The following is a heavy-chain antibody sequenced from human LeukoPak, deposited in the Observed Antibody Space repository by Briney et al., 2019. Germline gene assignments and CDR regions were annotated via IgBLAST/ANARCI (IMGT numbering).Heavy chain of an antibody. D-gene: IGHD3-16*02. Sequence: GGSLRLSCAASGFTFSDYYMSWIRQAPGKGLEWVSYISSSTSYIYYADSVKGRFTISRDNARNSLFLQMNSLRAEDTAVYYCARDLMGYNYYYMDVWGKGTTVTVSS. CDR2: ISSSTSYI. V-gene: IGHV3-11*06. CDR3: ARDLMGYNYYYMDV. CDR1: GFTFSDYY. J-gene: IGHJ6*03.